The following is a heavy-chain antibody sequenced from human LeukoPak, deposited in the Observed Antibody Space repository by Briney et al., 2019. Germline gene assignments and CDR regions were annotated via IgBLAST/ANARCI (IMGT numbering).Heavy chain of an antibody. CDR3: ARGPRYSSSWYRWFDP. V-gene: IGHV1-69*04. D-gene: IGHD6-13*01. J-gene: IGHJ5*02. Sequence: SVTVSCKASGGTFSSYAISWVRQAPGQGLEWMGRIIPILGIANYAQKFQGRVTITADKSTSTAYMELSSLRSEDTAVYYCARGPRYSSSWYRWFDPWGQGTLVTVSS. CDR2: IIPILGIA. CDR1: GGTFSSYA.